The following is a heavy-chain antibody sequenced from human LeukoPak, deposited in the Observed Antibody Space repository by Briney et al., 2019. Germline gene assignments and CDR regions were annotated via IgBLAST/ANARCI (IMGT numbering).Heavy chain of an antibody. V-gene: IGHV3-7*01. J-gene: IGHJ4*02. D-gene: IGHD6-13*01. Sequence: AGGSLRLSCAASGFTFSSYWMSWVRQAPGKGLEWVANIKQDGSEKYYVDSVKGRFTISRDNAKNSLYLQMNSLRAEDTAVYYCARGCIAAAGRDTLGAFDYRGQGTLVTVSS. CDR1: GFTFSSYW. CDR2: IKQDGSEK. CDR3: ARGCIAAAGRDTLGAFDY.